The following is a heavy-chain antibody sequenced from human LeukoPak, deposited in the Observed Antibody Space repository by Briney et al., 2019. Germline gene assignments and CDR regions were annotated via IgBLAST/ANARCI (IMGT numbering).Heavy chain of an antibody. CDR3: ARRAVTTRAVDY. J-gene: IGHJ4*02. V-gene: IGHV3-30-3*01. CDR2: ISYDGSNK. Sequence: GRSLRLSCAASGFTFSSYAMHWVRQAPGKGLEWVAVISYDGSNKYYADSVKGRFTISRDNSKNTLYLQMNSLGAEDTAVYYCARRAVTTRAVDYWGQGTLSPSPQ. CDR1: GFTFSSYA. D-gene: IGHD4-17*01.